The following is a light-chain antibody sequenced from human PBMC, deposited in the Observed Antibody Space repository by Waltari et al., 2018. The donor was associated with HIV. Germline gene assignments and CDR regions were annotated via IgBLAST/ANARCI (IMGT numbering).Light chain of an antibody. CDR3: QSFNDNNEWV. J-gene: IGLJ3*02. CDR1: SGSIASNY. V-gene: IGLV6-57*03. CDR2: EDN. Sequence: NFILTQTHSVSASPGETVIISCTRSSGSIASNYVHRFQQRPGAAPPTIIYEDNQRSSVIPDRFSGSIDTSSNSASLTISGLKTEDEADYYCQSFNDNNEWVFGGGTKVTVL.